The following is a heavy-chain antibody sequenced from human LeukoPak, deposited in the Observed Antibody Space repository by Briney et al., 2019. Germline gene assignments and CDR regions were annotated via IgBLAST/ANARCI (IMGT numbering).Heavy chain of an antibody. V-gene: IGHV3-43*01. CDR2: ISWDGGST. Sequence: PGGSLRLSCAASGFTFDDYTMHWVRHAPGKGLEWVSLISWDGGSTYYADSVKGRFTISRDNSKNSLYLQMNSLRTEDTALYYCAKDVRSGSSWPVGAFDIWGQGTMVTVSS. J-gene: IGHJ3*02. CDR1: GFTFDDYT. CDR3: AKDVRSGSSWPVGAFDI. D-gene: IGHD6-13*01.